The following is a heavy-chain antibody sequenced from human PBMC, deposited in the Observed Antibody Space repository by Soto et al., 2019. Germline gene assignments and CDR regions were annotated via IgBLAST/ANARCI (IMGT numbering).Heavy chain of an antibody. CDR2: INHSGST. CDR1: GGCFSGYY. V-gene: IGHV4-34*01. D-gene: IGHD2-15*01. Sequence: PETLSLTSAVDGGCFSGYYWSGVRQHPGKGLEWIGEINHSGSTNYNPSLKSRVTISVDTSKNPFSLKLSYVTAADTAVYYCAREGYCSGGSCYSRTLDYWGQGTLVTVSS. CDR3: AREGYCSGGSCYSRTLDY. J-gene: IGHJ4*02.